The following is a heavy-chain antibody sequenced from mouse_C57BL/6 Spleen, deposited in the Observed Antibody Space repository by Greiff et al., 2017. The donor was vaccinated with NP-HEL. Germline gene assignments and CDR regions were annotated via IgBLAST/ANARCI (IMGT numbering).Heavy chain of an antibody. CDR2: ISYDGSN. Sequence: VQLKESGPGLVKPSQSLSLTCSVTGYSITSGYYWNWIRQFPGNKLEWMGYISYDGSNNYNPSLKNRISITRDTSKNQFFLKLNSVTTEDTATYYCARVGYDYDYWYFDVWGTGTTVTVSS. CDR1: GYSITSGYY. CDR3: ARVGYDYDYWYFDV. V-gene: IGHV3-6*01. J-gene: IGHJ1*03. D-gene: IGHD2-4*01.